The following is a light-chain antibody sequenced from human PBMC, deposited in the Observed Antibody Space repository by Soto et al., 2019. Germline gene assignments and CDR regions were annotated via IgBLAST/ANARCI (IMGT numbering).Light chain of an antibody. CDR1: QSVSSSY. CDR2: GTS. CDR3: QHYGSSRT. V-gene: IGKV3-20*01. Sequence: EIVLTQSPGTLSLSPGERATLSCRASQSVSSSYLAWYQQKPGQAPSLLIYGTSTRATGIADRFSGSGSGTDFTLTISRLEPEDFAVYYCQHYGSSRTSGQGTKEEIK. J-gene: IGKJ1*01.